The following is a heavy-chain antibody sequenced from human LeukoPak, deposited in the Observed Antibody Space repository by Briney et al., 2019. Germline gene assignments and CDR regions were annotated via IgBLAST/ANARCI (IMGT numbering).Heavy chain of an antibody. V-gene: IGHV3-48*01. Sequence: GGSLRLSCAASGFTFSSYSMNWVRQAPGKGLEWVSYISSSSSSIFYADSVKGRFTISRDNGENSLYLQMNSLRAEDTAVYYCARYSSGWEALGYWGQGTLVTASS. D-gene: IGHD6-19*01. J-gene: IGHJ4*02. CDR1: GFTFSSYS. CDR2: ISSSSSSI. CDR3: ARYSSGWEALGY.